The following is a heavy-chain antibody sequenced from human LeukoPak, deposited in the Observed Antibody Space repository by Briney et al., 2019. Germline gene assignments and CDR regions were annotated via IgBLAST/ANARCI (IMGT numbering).Heavy chain of an antibody. J-gene: IGHJ4*02. V-gene: IGHV3-11*03. D-gene: IGHD6-13*01. CDR1: GIPFSDYY. CDR3: AAGTAADF. CDR2: ISSSSSYT. Sequence: GGSLRLSCVVSGIPFSDYYMNWIRKAPGKGLEWISYISSSSSYTDYADSVKGRFTISRGNAKSALYLQMHSLRLEDTAVYYCAAGTAADFWGQGTLVTVSS.